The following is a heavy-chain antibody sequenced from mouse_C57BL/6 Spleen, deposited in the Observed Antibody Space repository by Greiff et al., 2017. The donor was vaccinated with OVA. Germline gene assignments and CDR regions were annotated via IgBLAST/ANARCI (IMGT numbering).Heavy chain of an antibody. CDR1: GYSITSGYY. D-gene: IGHD2-2*01. V-gene: IGHV3-6*01. CDR2: ISYDGSN. CDR3: ARAERMVTTGYYFDY. Sequence: ESGPGLVKPSQSLSLTCSVTGYSITSGYYWNWIRQFPGNKLEWMGYISYDGSNNYNPSLKNRISITRDTSKNQFFLKLNSVTTEDTATYYCARAERMVTTGYYFDYWGQGTTLTVSS. J-gene: IGHJ2*01.